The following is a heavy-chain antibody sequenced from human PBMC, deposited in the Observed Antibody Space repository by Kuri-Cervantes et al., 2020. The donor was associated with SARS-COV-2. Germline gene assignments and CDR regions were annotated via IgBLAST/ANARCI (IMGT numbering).Heavy chain of an antibody. CDR3: AKCGFGRRGYFDY. V-gene: IGHV3-30-3*02. CDR1: GFTFSSYA. CDR2: ISYDGSNK. Sequence: GESLKISCAASGFTFSSYAMHWVRQAPGKRLEWVAVISYDGSNKYYADSVKGRFTISRDNSKNTLYLQMNSLRAEDTAVYYCAKCGFGRRGYFDYWGQGTLVTVSS. D-gene: IGHD3-10*01. J-gene: IGHJ4*02.